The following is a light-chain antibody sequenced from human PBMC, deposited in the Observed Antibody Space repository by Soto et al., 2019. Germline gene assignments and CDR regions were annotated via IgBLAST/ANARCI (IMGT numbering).Light chain of an antibody. J-gene: IGKJ1*01. CDR1: QIVLSSSDNRNY. CDR2: WAS. V-gene: IGKV4-1*01. Sequence: DIVMTQSPHSLAVSLGERATSHCKSSQIVLSSSDNRNYLAWYQQKAGQSPKLLIYWASTRESGVPDRFSGSGSGTDFTLTISSLQAEDVAVYYCQQYYSTPRTFGQGTKVDIK. CDR3: QQYYSTPRT.